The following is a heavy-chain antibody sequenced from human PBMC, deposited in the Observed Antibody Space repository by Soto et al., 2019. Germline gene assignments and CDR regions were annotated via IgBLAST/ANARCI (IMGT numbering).Heavy chain of an antibody. V-gene: IGHV2-5*01. CDR3: AHRHRYYWGGGCYSNFDY. CDR2: IYWNDDK. J-gene: IGHJ4*02. D-gene: IGHD2-21*02. Sequence: SGPTLVNPTQTLTLTCTFSGFSLSTREVGVGWIRQPPGKALEWLALIYWNDDKRYSPSLKSRLTITKDTSKNQVVLTLTNMDPVDTATYYCAHRHRYYWGGGCYSNFDYWGQGNMVTVSS. CDR1: GFSLSTREVG.